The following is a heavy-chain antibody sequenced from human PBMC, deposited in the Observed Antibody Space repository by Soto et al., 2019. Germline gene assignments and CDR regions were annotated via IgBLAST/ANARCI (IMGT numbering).Heavy chain of an antibody. CDR2: IIPIFGTA. J-gene: IGHJ5*02. CDR1: GGTFSSYA. D-gene: IGHD5-12*01. V-gene: IGHV1-69*13. CDR3: ASPRRGYSGYDFWFDP. Sequence: SSVKVSCKASGGTFSSYAISWVRQAPGQGLEWMGGIIPIFGTANYAQKFQGRVTITADESTSTAYMELSSLRSEDTAVYYCASPRRGYSGYDFWFDPWGQGTLVTVSS.